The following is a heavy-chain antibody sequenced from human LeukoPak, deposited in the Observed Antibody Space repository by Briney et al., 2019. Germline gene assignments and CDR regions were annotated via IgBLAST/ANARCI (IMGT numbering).Heavy chain of an antibody. CDR2: IYTDVIT. V-gene: IGHV4-4*07. CDR3: ARGRSLYFDY. Sequence: SETLSLTCIVSGGSISGYYWNWIRQPAGKGLEWIGRIYTDVITNYNPSLKSRVTMSVDTSKNQFSLMLSSVTAADTAVYYCARGRSLYFDYWGQGTLVTVSS. CDR1: GGSISGYY. J-gene: IGHJ4*02.